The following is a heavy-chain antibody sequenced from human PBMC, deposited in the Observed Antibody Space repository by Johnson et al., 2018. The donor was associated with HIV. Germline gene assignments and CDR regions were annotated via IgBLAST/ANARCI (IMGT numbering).Heavy chain of an antibody. V-gene: IGHV3-30*04. Sequence: QVQLMESGGGVVQPGRSLRLSCAASGFTFSSYAMHWVRQAPGKGLEWVAVISYDGTNKYYADSVKGRFTISRDNSKNTLYLEMKSLRAEDTAVYYCASGAYYYFWSGLAHALDIWGQGTMVTVSS. CDR2: ISYDGTNK. J-gene: IGHJ3*02. D-gene: IGHD3-3*01. CDR1: GFTFSSYA. CDR3: ASGAYYYFWSGLAHALDI.